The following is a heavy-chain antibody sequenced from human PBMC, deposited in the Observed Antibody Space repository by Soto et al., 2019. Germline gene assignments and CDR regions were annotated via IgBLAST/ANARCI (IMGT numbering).Heavy chain of an antibody. CDR2: IIPMFGTA. CDR3: ARVRRDGYNPDYYYYGLDV. Sequence: QVQLVQSGAEVKKPGSSVKVSCKASGGTFSSYAISWVRQAPGQGPAWMGGIIPMFGTANYAQKFQGRVTITPNEYTSTASIELSSLRSEDTAVYYCARVRRDGYNPDYYYYGLDVWGPGTTVTVSS. J-gene: IGHJ6*02. CDR1: GGTFSSYA. D-gene: IGHD5-12*01. V-gene: IGHV1-69*01.